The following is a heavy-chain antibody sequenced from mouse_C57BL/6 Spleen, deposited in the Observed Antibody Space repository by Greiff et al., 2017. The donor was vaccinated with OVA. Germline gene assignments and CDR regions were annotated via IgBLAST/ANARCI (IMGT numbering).Heavy chain of an antibody. V-gene: IGHV1-64*01. CDR1: GYTFTSYW. J-gene: IGHJ4*01. D-gene: IGHD1-1*01. CDR2: IHPNSGSN. CDR3: ARDYGSRRGDAMDY. Sequence: QVQLQQPGAELLKPGASVKLSCKASGYTFTSYWMDWVKQRPGQGLAWIGMIHPNSGSNNYNEKFKSKATLTVDKSSSTAYMQLSSLTSEDSAVEYCARDYGSRRGDAMDYWGQGTSVTVSS.